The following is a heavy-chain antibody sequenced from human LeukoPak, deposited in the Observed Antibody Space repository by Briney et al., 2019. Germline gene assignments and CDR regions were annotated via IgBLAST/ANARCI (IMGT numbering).Heavy chain of an antibody. CDR3: AKGGMAVAVHFDY. CDR1: GSTFDDYA. V-gene: IGHV3-9*01. CDR2: ISWNSGSI. Sequence: GRSLRLSCAASGSTFDDYAMHWVRQAPGKGLEWVSGISWNSGSIGYADPVKGRFTISRDNAKNSLYLQMNSLRAEDTALYYCAKGGMAVAVHFDYWGQGTLVTVSS. D-gene: IGHD6-19*01. J-gene: IGHJ4*02.